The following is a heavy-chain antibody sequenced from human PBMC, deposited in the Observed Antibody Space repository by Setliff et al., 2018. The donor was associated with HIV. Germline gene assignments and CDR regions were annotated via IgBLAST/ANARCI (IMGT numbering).Heavy chain of an antibody. CDR3: ARHGRGYCSGGSCYSDYYYMDV. J-gene: IGHJ6*03. CDR1: GYSFTNYW. Sequence: GESLKISCKASGYSFTNYWVGWVRQMPGNGLEWVGLIWPDDSDTIYSPSFQGQVTLSADKSITTVYLQWSSLEAPDTAMYYCARHGRGYCSGGSCYSDYYYMDVWGKGTTVTVS. CDR2: IWPDDSDT. V-gene: IGHV5-51*01. D-gene: IGHD2-15*01.